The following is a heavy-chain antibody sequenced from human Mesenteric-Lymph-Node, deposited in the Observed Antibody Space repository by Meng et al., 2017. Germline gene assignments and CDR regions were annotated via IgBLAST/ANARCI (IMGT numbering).Heavy chain of an antibody. J-gene: IGHJ4*02. V-gene: IGHV6-1*01. CDR2: TYYRSKYYN. CDR1: GDSVASNRAA. Sequence: QGQLPQAGQGLVKPSQSLSTPLAISGDSVASNRAAWNWIRQSPSRGLEWLGRTYYRSKYYNDYALSVKSRITINPDTSKNQFSLQLNSVTPEDTAIYYCARDWGDVRGGFDFWGQGTLVTVSS. CDR3: ARDWGDVRGGFDF. D-gene: IGHD3-10*02.